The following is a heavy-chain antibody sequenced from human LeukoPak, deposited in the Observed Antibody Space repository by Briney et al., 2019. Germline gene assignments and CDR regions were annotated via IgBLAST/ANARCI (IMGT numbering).Heavy chain of an antibody. D-gene: IGHD3-9*01. CDR1: GGSFSGYY. V-gene: IGHV4-34*01. Sequence: SETLSLTCAVYGGSFSGYYWSWIRQPPGKGLEWIGEINHSGSTNYNPSLKSRVTISVDTSKNQFSLKLSSVIAADTAVYYCARLRRYFDWLSRTGGLFDYWGQGTLVTVSS. J-gene: IGHJ4*02. CDR3: ARLRRYFDWLSRTGGLFDY. CDR2: INHSGST.